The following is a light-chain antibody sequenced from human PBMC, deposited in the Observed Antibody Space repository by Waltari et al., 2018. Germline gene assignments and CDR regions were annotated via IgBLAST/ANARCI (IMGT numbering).Light chain of an antibody. CDR1: SSNIGDNY. Sequence: QSVLTQPPSASGAPGQEIIISCSGSSSNIGDNYVYWFQPLPGTAPKLLIYRNDQRPSGVPDRFSGSKSGTSASLAISGLRPEDEANYYCATWDDSLSGSLFGGGTKLTVL. CDR2: RND. V-gene: IGLV1-47*01. J-gene: IGLJ2*01. CDR3: ATWDDSLSGSL.